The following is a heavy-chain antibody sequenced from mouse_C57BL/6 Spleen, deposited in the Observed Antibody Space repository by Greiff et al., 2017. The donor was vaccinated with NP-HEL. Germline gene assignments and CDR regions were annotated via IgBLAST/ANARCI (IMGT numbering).Heavy chain of an antibody. J-gene: IGHJ4*01. CDR1: GFTFSDYY. CDR3: ARHREGYAMDY. CDR2: ISNGGGST. Sequence: EVKLMESGGGLVQPGGSLKLSCAASGFTFSDYYMYWVRQTPEKRLEWVAYISNGGGSTYYPDTVKGRFTISRDNAKNTLYLQMSRLKSEDTAMYYCARHREGYAMDYWGQGTSVTVSS. V-gene: IGHV5-12*01.